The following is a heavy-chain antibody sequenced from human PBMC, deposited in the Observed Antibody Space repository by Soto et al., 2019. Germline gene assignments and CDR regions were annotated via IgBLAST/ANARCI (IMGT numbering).Heavy chain of an antibody. Sequence: SETLSITCTFSVGSISSYYWSWIRQPPGKGLEWIGYIYYSGSTNYNPSLKSRVTISVDTSKNQFSLKLSSVTAADTAVYYCARDLRGYDFWSGNGAFDIWGQGTMVTVSS. V-gene: IGHV4-59*01. CDR1: VGSISSYY. CDR2: IYYSGST. CDR3: ARDLRGYDFWSGNGAFDI. J-gene: IGHJ3*02. D-gene: IGHD3-3*01.